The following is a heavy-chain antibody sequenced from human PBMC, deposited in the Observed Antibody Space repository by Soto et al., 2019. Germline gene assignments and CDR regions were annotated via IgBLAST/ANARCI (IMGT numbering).Heavy chain of an antibody. D-gene: IGHD6-13*01. J-gene: IGHJ6*02. V-gene: IGHV1-3*01. CDR2: INAGNGNT. CDR1: SYTFTSYA. CDR3: VRDAAASLIYYYYGMDV. Sequence: SPKVSFKPSSYTFTSYAIHWVRQAPGQRLECLGWINAGNGNTTDSQNFQGRVTITRAPSASTAYMELSSLRSEDTAVYYCVRDAAASLIYYYYGMDVWGQLTTVTVSS.